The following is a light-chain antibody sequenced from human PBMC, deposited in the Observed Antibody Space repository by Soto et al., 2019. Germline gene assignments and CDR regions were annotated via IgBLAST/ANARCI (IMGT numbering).Light chain of an antibody. CDR2: GAS. CDR3: QQYTNWPLI. CDR1: QSVSSD. Sequence: EIVMTQSPATLSVSPGERATLSCRASQSVSSDLAWYQQKPGQSPRLLIYGASTRATGIPARLSGSGSGTEFTLTISSLQSADFAVYYCQQYTNWPLIFGQGTRLEI. J-gene: IGKJ5*01. V-gene: IGKV3-15*01.